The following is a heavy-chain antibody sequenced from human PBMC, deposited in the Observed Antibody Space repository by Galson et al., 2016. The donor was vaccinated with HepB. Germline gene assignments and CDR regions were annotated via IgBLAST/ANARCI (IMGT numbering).Heavy chain of an antibody. CDR1: GHTFTGYY. D-gene: IGHD6-19*01. J-gene: IGHJ4*02. Sequence: SCKASGHTFTGYYMHWVRQAPGQGLEWMGWISPNSGATNYAQNFQGWVTMTRDTSISTAYMELSRLRSDDTAVYYCAISYTGWCGGVFDYWGQGTLVTVSS. V-gene: IGHV1-2*04. CDR2: ISPNSGAT. CDR3: AISYTGWCGGVFDY.